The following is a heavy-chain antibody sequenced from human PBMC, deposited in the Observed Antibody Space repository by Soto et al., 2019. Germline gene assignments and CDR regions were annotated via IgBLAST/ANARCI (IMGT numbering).Heavy chain of an antibody. D-gene: IGHD3-3*01. CDR1: GYTFTSYY. V-gene: IGHV1-46*01. CDR3: ARDKRRFNNPSDQANWFDP. J-gene: IGHJ5*02. CDR2: INPSGGST. Sequence: ASVKVSCKASGYTFTSYYMHWVRQAPGQGLEWMGIINPSGGSTSYAQKFQGRVTMTRDTSTSTVYMELSSLRSEDTAVYYCARDKRRFNNPSDQANWFDPWGQGTMVTVSS.